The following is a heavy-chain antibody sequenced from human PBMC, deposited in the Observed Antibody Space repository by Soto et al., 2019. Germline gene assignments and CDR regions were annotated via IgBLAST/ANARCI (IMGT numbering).Heavy chain of an antibody. CDR2: IYWDDSK. CDR1: GFSLSTNGVG. J-gene: IGHJ4*02. CDR3: AQKGGGDYILGY. Sequence: QITLKESGPTLVKPTQTLTLTCTFSGFSLSTNGVGVGWIRQPPGKALEWLALIYWDDSKHYSPSLKSMLTICKDTSRIQVVLTMTNMDPVATATYDCAQKGGGDYILGYWRQGTLVTFSS. D-gene: IGHD4-17*01. V-gene: IGHV2-5*02.